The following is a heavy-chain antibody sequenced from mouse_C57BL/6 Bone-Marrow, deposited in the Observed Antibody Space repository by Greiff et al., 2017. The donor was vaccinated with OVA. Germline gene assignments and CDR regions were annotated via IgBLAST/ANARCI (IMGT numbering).Heavy chain of an antibody. V-gene: IGHV10-1*01. CDR2: IRSKSNNYAT. CDR1: GFSFNTYA. D-gene: IGHD1-1*01. CDR3: VSPLITTVVDYAMDY. Sequence: GGGLVQPKGSLKLSCAASGFSFNTYAMNWVRQAPGKGLEWVARIRSKSNNYATYYADSVKDRFTISRDDSESMLYLQMNNLKTEDTAMYYCVSPLITTVVDYAMDYWGQGTSVTVSS. J-gene: IGHJ4*01.